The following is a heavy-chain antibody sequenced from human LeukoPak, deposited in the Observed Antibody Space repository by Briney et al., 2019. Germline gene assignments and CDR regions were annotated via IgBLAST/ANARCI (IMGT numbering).Heavy chain of an antibody. Sequence: ASVKVSCKASGYTFTSYGISWVRQAPGKGLEWMGGFDPEDGETIYAQKFQGRVTMTEDTSTDTAYMELSSLRSEDTAVYYCATVPARRLWPGVWGQGTLVTVSS. J-gene: IGHJ4*02. CDR3: ATVPARRLWPGV. V-gene: IGHV1-24*01. D-gene: IGHD3-10*01. CDR1: GYTFTSYG. CDR2: FDPEDGET.